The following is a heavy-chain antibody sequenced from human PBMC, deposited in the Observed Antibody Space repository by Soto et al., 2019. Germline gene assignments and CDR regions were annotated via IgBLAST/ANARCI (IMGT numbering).Heavy chain of an antibody. J-gene: IGHJ5*02. CDR1: GGSITSGSFY. D-gene: IGHD2-21*02. V-gene: IGHV4-39*01. CDR2: IYYSGSV. Sequence: KASETLSLTCTVSGGSITSGSFYWGWVRHSPGKGLEWIGSIYYSGSVYYNPSLESRVTISADVSKDQFSLKLTSVTAADTAIYYCARHGTAVTAANWFVTWGQGTLVTVSS. CDR3: ARHGTAVTAANWFVT.